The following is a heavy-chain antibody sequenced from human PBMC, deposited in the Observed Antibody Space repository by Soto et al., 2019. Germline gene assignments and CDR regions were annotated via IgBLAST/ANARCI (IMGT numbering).Heavy chain of an antibody. D-gene: IGHD6-13*01. V-gene: IGHV4-30-2*01. CDR1: GGSISSGCYS. Sequence: SETLSLTSAVSGGSISSGCYSWSWIRQPPGKGLEWIGYIYHSGSTYYNPSFKSRVTISVDRSKNQFSLKLSSVTAADTAVYYCARVNLGTFDPWGQGTLVTVSS. J-gene: IGHJ5*02. CDR2: IYHSGST. CDR3: ARVNLGTFDP.